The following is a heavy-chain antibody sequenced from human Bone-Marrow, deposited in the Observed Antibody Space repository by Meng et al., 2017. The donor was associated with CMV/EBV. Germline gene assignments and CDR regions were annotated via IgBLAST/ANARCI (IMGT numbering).Heavy chain of an antibody. CDR2: IYPGDSDT. J-gene: IGHJ4*01. V-gene: IGHV5-51*01. CDR1: GYSFTSYW. CDR3: ARTDQNSSSSDY. D-gene: IGHD6-6*01. Sequence: KAPCKGSGYSFTSYWIGWVRQKPGKGLEWMGIIYPGDSDTRYSPSFQGQVTISADKSISTAYLQWSSLKASDNAMYYCARTDQNSSSSDYWGHGTLVTVSS.